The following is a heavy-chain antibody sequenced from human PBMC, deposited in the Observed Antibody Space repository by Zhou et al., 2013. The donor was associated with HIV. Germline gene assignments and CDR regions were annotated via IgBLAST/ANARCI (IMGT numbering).Heavy chain of an antibody. CDR2: IIPIFGTA. CDR3: ARGSMVGDPHPAEYFQH. CDR1: GGTFSSYA. Sequence: QVQLVQSGAEVKKPGSSVKVSCKASGGTFSSYAISWVRQAPGQGLEWMGRIIPIFGTANYAQKFQGRVTITADESTSTAYMELRSLRSDDTAVYYCARGSMVGDPHPAEYFQHWGQGTLVTVSS. J-gene: IGHJ1*01. V-gene: IGHV1-69*13. D-gene: IGHD3-10*02.